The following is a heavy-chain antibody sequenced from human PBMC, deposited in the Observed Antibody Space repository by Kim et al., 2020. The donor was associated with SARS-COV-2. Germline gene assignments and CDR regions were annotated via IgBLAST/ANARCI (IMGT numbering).Heavy chain of an antibody. CDR1: GFTFSSYA. CDR2: ISDSGDTT. J-gene: IGHJ4*02. Sequence: GGSLRLSCAASGFTFSSYAMSWVRQAPGKGLHWVSSISDSGDTTYYADSVKGRFTISRDNSKNTLVLQMNSLRAEDTAIYSCAKGRTVDYWGQGTLVTVS. V-gene: IGHV3-23*01. CDR3: AKGRTVDY.